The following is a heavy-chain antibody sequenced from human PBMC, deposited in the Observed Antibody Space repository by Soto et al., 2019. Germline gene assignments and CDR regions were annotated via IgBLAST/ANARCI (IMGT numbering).Heavy chain of an antibody. D-gene: IGHD6-25*01. CDR2: IIPIFGTA. CDR3: ARDERSGYGYYYYYGVDV. Sequence: GASVKVSCKASGGTFSSYAISWVRQAPGQGLEWMGGIIPIFGTANYAQKFQGRVTITADESTSTAYMELSSLRSEDTAVYYCARDERSGYGYYYYYGVDVWGQGTTVTVSS. CDR1: GGTFSSYA. J-gene: IGHJ6*02. V-gene: IGHV1-69*13.